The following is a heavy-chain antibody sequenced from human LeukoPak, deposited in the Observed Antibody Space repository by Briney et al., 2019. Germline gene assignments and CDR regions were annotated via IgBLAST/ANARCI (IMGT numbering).Heavy chain of an antibody. V-gene: IGHV4-59*01. Sequence: SETLSLTCTISGGSISSYYWSWIRQPPGKGLEWIGYIYYSGSTNYNPSLKSRVTMSVDTSKNQFSLKLSSVTAADTAVYYCARGPLHGSGMYFDYWGQGTLVTVSS. CDR2: IYYSGST. CDR3: ARGPLHGSGMYFDY. D-gene: IGHD3-10*01. CDR1: GGSISSYY. J-gene: IGHJ4*02.